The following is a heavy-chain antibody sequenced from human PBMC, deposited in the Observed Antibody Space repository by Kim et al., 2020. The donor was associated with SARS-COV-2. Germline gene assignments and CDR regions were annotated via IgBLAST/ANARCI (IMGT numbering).Heavy chain of an antibody. V-gene: IGHV1-2*02. D-gene: IGHD6-6*01. CDR3: ERFFFGRSSPGDY. J-gene: IGHJ4*02. Sequence: YAQKFQGRVTMTRDTSISTAYMELSRLRSDDTAVYYCERFFFGRSSPGDYWGQGTLVTVSS.